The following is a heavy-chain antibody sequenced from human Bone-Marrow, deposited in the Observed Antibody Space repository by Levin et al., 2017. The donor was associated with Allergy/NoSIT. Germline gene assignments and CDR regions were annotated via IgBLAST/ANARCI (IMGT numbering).Heavy chain of an antibody. CDR2: IIPILGIA. V-gene: IGHV1-69*04. Sequence: GASVKVSCKASGGTFSSYTISWVRQAPGQGLEWMGRIIPILGIANYAQKFQGRVTITADRSTSTAYMELSSLRSEDTAVYYCARDCGGYCSSTSWDYYGMDVWGQGTTVTVSS. J-gene: IGHJ6*02. CDR3: ARDCGGYCSSTSWDYYGMDV. CDR1: GGTFSSYT. D-gene: IGHD2-2*01.